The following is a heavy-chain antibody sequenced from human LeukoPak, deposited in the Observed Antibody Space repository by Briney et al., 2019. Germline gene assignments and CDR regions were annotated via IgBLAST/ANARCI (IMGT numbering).Heavy chain of an antibody. CDR1: EFTFSSYA. Sequence: GGSLRLSCAASEFTFSSYAMSWVRQAPGKGLEWVAVISYDGSNKYYADSVKGRFTISRDNSKNTLYLQMNSLRAEDTAVYYCAKDWSDTAQYYFDYWGQGTLVTVSS. V-gene: IGHV3-30*18. J-gene: IGHJ4*02. CDR3: AKDWSDTAQYYFDY. CDR2: ISYDGSNK. D-gene: IGHD5-18*01.